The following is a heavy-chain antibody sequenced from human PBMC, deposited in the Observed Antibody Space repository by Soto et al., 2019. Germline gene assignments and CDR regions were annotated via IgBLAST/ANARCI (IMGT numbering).Heavy chain of an antibody. D-gene: IGHD3-10*01. V-gene: IGHV4-34*01. Sequence: SETLSLTCAVYGGTFRGYYWSWIRQPPGKGLEWIGEINHSGSTNYNPSLKSRVTISVDTSKNQFSLKLSSVTAADTAVYYCARYGLLRGVYYWGQGTLVTVSS. CDR2: INHSGST. CDR1: GGTFRGYY. J-gene: IGHJ4*02. CDR3: ARYGLLRGVYY.